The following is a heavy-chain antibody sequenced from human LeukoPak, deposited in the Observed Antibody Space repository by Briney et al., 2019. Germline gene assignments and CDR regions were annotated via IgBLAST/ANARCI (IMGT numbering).Heavy chain of an antibody. CDR2: IYYNGNT. J-gene: IGHJ4*02. V-gene: IGHV4-59*01. CDR3: ARDSGIAASKRFFDY. D-gene: IGHD6-13*01. CDR1: DGSINSYY. Sequence: SETLSLTCSVSDGSINSYYWNWIRRPPGKGLEWIGYIYYNGNTNYSPSLKSRVTMSVDTSKNLFSLKVSSVTAADTAVYYCARDSGIAASKRFFDYWGQGTLVTVSS.